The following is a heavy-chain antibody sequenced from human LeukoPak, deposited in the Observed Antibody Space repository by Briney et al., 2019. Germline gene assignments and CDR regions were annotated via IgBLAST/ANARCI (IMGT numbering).Heavy chain of an antibody. V-gene: IGHV1-18*01. D-gene: IGHD3-10*01. J-gene: IGHJ4*02. CDR1: GYTFTSYG. CDR3: ARDSHLVLWFGELLGSYYFDY. CDR2: ISAYNGNT. Sequence: ASVKVSCKASGYTFTSYGISWVRQAPGQGLEWMGWISAYNGNTNYAQKLQGRVTMTTDTSTSTAYMELRSLRSDDTAVYYCARDSHLVLWFGELLGSYYFDYWGQGTLVTVSS.